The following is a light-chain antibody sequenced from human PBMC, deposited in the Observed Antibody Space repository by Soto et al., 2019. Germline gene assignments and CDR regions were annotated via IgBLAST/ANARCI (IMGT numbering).Light chain of an antibody. Sequence: QSALTQPAPVSGSPGQSITISCTGTSSDVGGYNYVSWYQQHPGKAPKLMIYDVSNRPSGVSNRFSGSKSGNTASLTISGLQAEDEAAYYCSSYTTSSTLYVVFGGGTKLTVL. CDR2: DVS. CDR3: SSYTTSSTLYVV. V-gene: IGLV2-14*01. J-gene: IGLJ2*01. CDR1: SSDVGGYNY.